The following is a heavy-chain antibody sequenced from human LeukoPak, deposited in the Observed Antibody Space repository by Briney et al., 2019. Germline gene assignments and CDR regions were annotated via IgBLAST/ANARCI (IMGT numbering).Heavy chain of an antibody. CDR3: ARVISDCADINCFKGYFDY. CDR1: GYTFTDYT. Sequence: ASVKVSCKASGYTFTDYTMHWLRQAPGQSLEWMGWINADNGNTKYFQKFQGRVTFSRDTSANIAYMELSSLGSEDTAVYYCARVISDCADINCFKGYFDYWGQGTPVTVSS. CDR2: INADNGNT. D-gene: IGHD5/OR15-5a*01. V-gene: IGHV1-3*01. J-gene: IGHJ4*01.